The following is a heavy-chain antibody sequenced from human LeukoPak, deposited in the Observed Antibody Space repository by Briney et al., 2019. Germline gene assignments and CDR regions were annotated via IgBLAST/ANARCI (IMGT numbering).Heavy chain of an antibody. CDR1: GDSITNSY. Sequence: SETLSLTCTVSGDSITNSYWNWIRQPPARGLEWIGRISYGGSTNYNPSLKSRVIISRDTSKNQFSLELTSVTAADTAIYYCAKRIIEARENGDSNWLDPWGQGTLVTVSS. V-gene: IGHV4-59*08. D-gene: IGHD4-17*01. CDR3: AKRIIEARENGDSNWLDP. CDR2: ISYGGST. J-gene: IGHJ5*01.